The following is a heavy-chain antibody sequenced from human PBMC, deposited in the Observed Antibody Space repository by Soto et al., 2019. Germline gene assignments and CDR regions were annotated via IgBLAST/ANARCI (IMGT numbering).Heavy chain of an antibody. J-gene: IGHJ4*02. CDR1: GGSFSGYY. D-gene: IGHD3-22*01. CDR2: INHSGST. V-gene: IGHV4-34*01. Sequence: SETLSLTCAVYGGSFSGYYWSWIRQPPGKGLEWIGEINHSGSTNYNPSLKSRVTISVDTYKNQFSLKLSSVTAADTAVYYCAREYYDDSSGYYYPDYWGQGNLVTVS. CDR3: AREYYDDSSGYYYPDY.